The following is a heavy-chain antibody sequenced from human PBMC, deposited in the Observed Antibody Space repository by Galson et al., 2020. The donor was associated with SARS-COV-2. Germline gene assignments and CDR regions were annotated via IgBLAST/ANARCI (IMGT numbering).Heavy chain of an antibody. Sequence: SETLSLTCAVSGGSISSGGYSWSWIRQPPGKGLEWIGYIYYSGSTYYNPSLKSRVTISVDTSKNQFSLKLSSVTAADTAVYYCARVFWALDNTVLFDYWGQGTLVTVSS. CDR1: GGSISSGGYS. CDR2: IYYSGST. D-gene: IGHD3-3*01. J-gene: IGHJ4*02. V-gene: IGHV4-31*11. CDR3: ARVFWALDNTVLFDY.